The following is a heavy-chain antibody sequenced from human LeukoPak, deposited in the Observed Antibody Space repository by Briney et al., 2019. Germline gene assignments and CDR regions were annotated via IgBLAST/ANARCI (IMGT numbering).Heavy chain of an antibody. J-gene: IGHJ4*02. CDR3: ARGHSSYSSGSPPFDY. CDR2: INAGNGQT. D-gene: IGHD3-22*01. CDR1: GYAFTSCA. V-gene: IGHV1-3*01. Sequence: ASVKVSCKASGYAFTSCAIHWVRQAPGQRLEWMGWINAGNGQTKYSQKFQRRVTITRDTSASTAYMELSSLRSEDTAVYYCARGHSSYSSGSPPFDYWGQGTLVTVSS.